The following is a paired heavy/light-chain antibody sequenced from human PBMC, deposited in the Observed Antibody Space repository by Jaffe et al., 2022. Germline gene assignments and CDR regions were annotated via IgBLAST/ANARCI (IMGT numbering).Light chain of an antibody. V-gene: IGKV1-8*01. J-gene: IGKJ4*01. CDR2: AAS. CDR1: QGISSY. CDR3: QQYYSYLLT. Sequence: AIRMTQSPSSLSASTGDRVTITCRASQGISSYLAWYQQKPGKAPKLLIYAASTLQSGVPSRFSGSGSGTDFTLTISCLQSEDFATYYCQQYYSYLLTFGGGTKVEIK.
Heavy chain of an antibody. V-gene: IGHV4-38-2*01. Sequence: QVQLQESGPGLVKPSETLSLTCAVSGYSISSGYYWGWIRQPPGKGLEWIGSIYHSGSTYYNPSLKSRVTISVDTSKNQFSLKLSSVTAADTAVYYCARNPTVTTSGYYYMDVWGKGTTVTVSS. D-gene: IGHD4-17*01. CDR1: GYSISSGYY. CDR3: ARNPTVTTSGYYYMDV. CDR2: IYHSGST. J-gene: IGHJ6*03.